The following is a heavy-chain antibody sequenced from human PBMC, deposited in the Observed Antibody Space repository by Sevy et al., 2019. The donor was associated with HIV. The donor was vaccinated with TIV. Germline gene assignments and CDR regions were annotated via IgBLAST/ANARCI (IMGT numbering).Heavy chain of an antibody. J-gene: IGHJ4*02. Sequence: GGSLKLSCAASGFTFSNYGMHWVRQAPGKGLEWVAVIGNDGSNKYYADSVKGRFTTSRDNPKNMLYLQMNSLRVEDTAVYFCARGGDFNDRSAKRDFDYWGQGTLVTVSS. CDR2: IGNDGSNK. CDR3: ARGGDFNDRSAKRDFDY. V-gene: IGHV3-33*01. D-gene: IGHD3-22*01. CDR1: GFTFSNYG.